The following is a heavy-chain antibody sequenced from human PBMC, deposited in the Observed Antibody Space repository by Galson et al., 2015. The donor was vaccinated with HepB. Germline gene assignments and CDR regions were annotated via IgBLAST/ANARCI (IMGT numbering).Heavy chain of an antibody. D-gene: IGHD6-13*01. CDR1: GYTFTSYY. V-gene: IGHV1-46*01. J-gene: IGHJ4*02. Sequence: SVKVSCKASGYTFTSYYMHWVRQAPGQGLEWMGIINPSGGSTSYAQKSQGRVTMTRDTSTSTVYMELSSLRSEDTAVYYCARDLSTQQLVYWGQGTLVTVSS. CDR2: INPSGGST. CDR3: ARDLSTQQLVY.